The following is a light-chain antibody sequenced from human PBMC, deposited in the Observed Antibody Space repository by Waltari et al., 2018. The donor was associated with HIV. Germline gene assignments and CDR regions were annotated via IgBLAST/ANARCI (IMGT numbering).Light chain of an antibody. CDR3: CSYAGTYTYV. CDR2: EVF. Sequence: QSALTQPRSVSGSPGQSVPISCTGTASDIGYFDYVSWYQQYPGKAPQVIIYEVFQRPSGVPDRFTASKSGITASLTISGLQDEDEADYYCCSYAGTYTYVFGSGTTVTVL. J-gene: IGLJ1*01. V-gene: IGLV2-11*01. CDR1: ASDIGYFDY.